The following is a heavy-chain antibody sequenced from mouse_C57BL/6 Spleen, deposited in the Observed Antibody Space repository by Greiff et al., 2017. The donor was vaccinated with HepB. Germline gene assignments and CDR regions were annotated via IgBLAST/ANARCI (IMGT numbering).Heavy chain of an antibody. CDR3: ARDSSGYLPY. V-gene: IGHV1-69*01. D-gene: IGHD3-2*02. CDR2: IDPSDSYT. Sequence: VQLQQPGAELVMPGASVKLSCKASGYTFTSYWMHWVKQRPGQGLEWIGEIDPSDSYTNYNQKFKGKSTLTVDKSSSTAYMQLSSLTSEDSAVYYCARDSSGYLPYWGQGTLVTVSA. J-gene: IGHJ3*01. CDR1: GYTFTSYW.